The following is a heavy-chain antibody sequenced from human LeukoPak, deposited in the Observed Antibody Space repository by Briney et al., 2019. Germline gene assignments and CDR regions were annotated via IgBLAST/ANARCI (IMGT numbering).Heavy chain of an antibody. V-gene: IGHV3-9*01. D-gene: IGHD5-24*01. J-gene: IGHJ4*02. CDR3: AKDILSPRGDGYNFDY. Sequence: PGRSLRLSCAASGFTFDDYAMHWVRQAPGKGLEWVSGISWNSGSIGYADSVKGRFTISGDNAKNSLYLQMNSLRAEDTALYYCAKDILSPRGDGYNFDYWGQGTLVTVSS. CDR1: GFTFDDYA. CDR2: ISWNSGSI.